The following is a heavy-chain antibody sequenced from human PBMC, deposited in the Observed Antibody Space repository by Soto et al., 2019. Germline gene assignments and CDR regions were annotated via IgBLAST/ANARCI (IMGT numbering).Heavy chain of an antibody. CDR3: VRDLFGYNAFDY. CDR1: GFTFSKYD. Sequence: GGSLRLSCAAFGFTFSKYDFNWVRQAPGKGLEWLAFVSSGSFTIYYADSVRGRFTISRDNAEKSLSLHMDSLGAEDTAVYYCVRDLFGYNAFDYWGQGTLVTVSS. V-gene: IGHV3-48*01. D-gene: IGHD5-18*01. CDR2: VSSGSFTI. J-gene: IGHJ4*02.